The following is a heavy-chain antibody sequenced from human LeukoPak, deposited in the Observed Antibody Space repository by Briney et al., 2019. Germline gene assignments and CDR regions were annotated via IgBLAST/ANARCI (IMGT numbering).Heavy chain of an antibody. Sequence: GGSLRLSCAACVFTFSSYAMSWVRQAPGKGLEWVSAISGSGGSTYYADSVKGRFTISRDNSKNTLYLQMNSLRAEDTAVYYCAKAPGAYIRYFDSNWFDPWGQGTLVTVSS. J-gene: IGHJ5*02. D-gene: IGHD3-9*01. CDR1: VFTFSSYA. V-gene: IGHV3-23*01. CDR2: ISGSGGST. CDR3: AKAPGAYIRYFDSNWFDP.